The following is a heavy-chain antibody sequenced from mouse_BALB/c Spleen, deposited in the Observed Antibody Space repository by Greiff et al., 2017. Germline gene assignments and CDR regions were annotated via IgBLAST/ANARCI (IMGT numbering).Heavy chain of an antibody. CDR3: ARGGSGYWYYEG. Sequence: VQLQQSGAELARPGASVKLSCKASGYTFTRYWMPWVTQRPGQGLEWIGAIYPGDGDTRYTQKFKGKATLTADKSSSTAYMQLSSLATEDSAVYYGARGGSGYWYYEGWGAGTTVTVAA. J-gene: IGHJ1*01. CDR1: GYTFTRYW. CDR2: IYPGDGDT. V-gene: IGHV1-87*01. D-gene: IGHD1-1*02.